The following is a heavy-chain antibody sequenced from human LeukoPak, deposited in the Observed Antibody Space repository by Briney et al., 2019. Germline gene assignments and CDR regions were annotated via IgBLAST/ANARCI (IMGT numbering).Heavy chain of an antibody. CDR2: TNWDGGRT. CDR3: AKDHRFGELLTLFDY. D-gene: IGHD3-10*01. Sequence: PGGSLRLSCAASGFTFDDYAMSWVRQTPGKGLEWVSGTNWDGGRTGYADSVKGRFTISRDNSKNTLYLQMNSLRAEDTAVYYCAKDHRFGELLTLFDYWGQGTLVTVSS. J-gene: IGHJ4*02. CDR1: GFTFDDYA. V-gene: IGHV3-20*04.